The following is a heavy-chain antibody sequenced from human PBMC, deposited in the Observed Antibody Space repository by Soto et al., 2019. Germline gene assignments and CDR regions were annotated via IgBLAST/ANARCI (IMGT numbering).Heavy chain of an antibody. D-gene: IGHD5-18*01. CDR1: GGSISSGGYY. J-gene: IGHJ4*02. V-gene: IGHV4-31*03. Sequence: QVQLQESGPGLVKPSQTLSITCTVSGGSISSGGYYWSWIRQHPGKGLEWIGYIYYSGSTYYNPSLKSRVTISVDTSKNLFSLQLSSVTAADSAVYYCARVGGYSYGSVVAGLDHWGQVLLLTVSS. CDR2: IYYSGST. CDR3: ARVGGYSYGSVVAGLDH.